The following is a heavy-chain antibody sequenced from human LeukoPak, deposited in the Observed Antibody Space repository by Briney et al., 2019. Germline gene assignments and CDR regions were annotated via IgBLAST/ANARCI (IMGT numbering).Heavy chain of an antibody. D-gene: IGHD6-13*01. Sequence: ASVKVSCKASGYTFTSYYMHWVRQAPGQGLEWMGIINPSGGSTSCAQKFQGRVTMTRDTSTSTVYMELSSLRSEDTAVYYCARDGLRYSSSWYMGYWGQGTLVTVSS. CDR2: INPSGGST. V-gene: IGHV1-46*03. J-gene: IGHJ4*02. CDR1: GYTFTSYY. CDR3: ARDGLRYSSSWYMGY.